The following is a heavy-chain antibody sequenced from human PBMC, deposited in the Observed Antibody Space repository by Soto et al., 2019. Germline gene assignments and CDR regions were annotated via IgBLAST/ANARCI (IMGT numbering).Heavy chain of an antibody. CDR1: GYTFTSYD. J-gene: IGHJ5*01. V-gene: IGHV1-8*01. D-gene: IGHD2-2*01. CDR2: MNPNSGNT. Sequence: ASVKVSCKASGYTFTSYDINWVRQATGQGLEWMGWMNPNSGNTGYAQRFQGRVTMTRNTSISTAYMELSSLRSEDTAVYYCARARFCCSSSNCRYWFDSWGQGTLVTVSS. CDR3: ARARFCCSSSNCRYWFDS.